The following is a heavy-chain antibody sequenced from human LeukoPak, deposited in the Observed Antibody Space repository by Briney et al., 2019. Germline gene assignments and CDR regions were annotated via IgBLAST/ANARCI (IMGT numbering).Heavy chain of an antibody. CDR2: ISYDGSNK. CDR3: AKDGIFGVVLDYFDY. CDR1: GFTFSSYG. Sequence: PGGSLRLSCAASGFTFSSYGMHWVRQAPGEGLEWVAVISYDGSNKYYADSVKGRFTISRDNSKNTLYLQMNSLRVEDTAVYYCAKDGIFGVVLDYFDYWGQGTLVTVSS. V-gene: IGHV3-30*18. J-gene: IGHJ4*02. D-gene: IGHD3-3*01.